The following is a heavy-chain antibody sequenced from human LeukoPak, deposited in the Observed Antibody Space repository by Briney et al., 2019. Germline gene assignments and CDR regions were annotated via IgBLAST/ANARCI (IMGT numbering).Heavy chain of an antibody. V-gene: IGHV4-59*01. CDR2: IYDSGNT. CDR1: GGSISNYY. D-gene: IGHD6-13*01. J-gene: IGHJ4*02. Sequence: SETLSLTCTVSGGSISNYYWSWIRQPPGKGLEWIGYIYDSGNTNYNPSLKSRVTISADTSKNQFSLKLNSVTAADTAVYYCARGPIGYSSSWSDYWGQGTLVTVSS. CDR3: ARGPIGYSSSWSDY.